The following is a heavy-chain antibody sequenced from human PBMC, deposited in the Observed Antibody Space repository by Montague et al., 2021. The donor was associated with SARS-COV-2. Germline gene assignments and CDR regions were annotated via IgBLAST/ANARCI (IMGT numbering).Heavy chain of an antibody. J-gene: IGHJ4*02. CDR1: AVSLSTSTW. CDR2: IYLSGFT. Sequence: SETLSLTCVVSAVSLSTSTWGSWVRQSPGKGLEWVGEIYLSGFTQYNPPVKSRVSISLDDSRSQFSLRLTSVTAADTAVYFCARGGLGNRGFDYWGQGTLVTVS. CDR3: ARGGLGNRGFDY. V-gene: IGHV4-4*02. D-gene: IGHD3/OR15-3a*01.